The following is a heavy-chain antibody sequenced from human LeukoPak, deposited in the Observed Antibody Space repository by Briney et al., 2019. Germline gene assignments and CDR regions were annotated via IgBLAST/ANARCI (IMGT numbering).Heavy chain of an antibody. CDR2: ISPSSSYI. Sequence: GGTLRLSCAASGFSFSSYAINWVRQAPGKGLEWVSSISPSSSYIHYADSAKGRFTISRDNAKNSLYLQMNSLRAEGTAVYYCARVVTYYSDSSGYALDYWGQGALVTVSS. D-gene: IGHD3-22*01. J-gene: IGHJ4*02. CDR1: GFSFSSYA. V-gene: IGHV3-21*01. CDR3: ARVVTYYSDSSGYALDY.